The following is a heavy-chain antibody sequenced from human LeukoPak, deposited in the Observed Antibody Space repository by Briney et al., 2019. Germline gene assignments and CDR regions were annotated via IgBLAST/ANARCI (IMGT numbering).Heavy chain of an antibody. CDR2: IYTSGST. J-gene: IGHJ4*02. CDR1: GGSISSYY. D-gene: IGHD6-6*01. CDR3: ARHPSSSFSWAIDY. Sequence: PSETLSLTCTVSGGSISSYYWSWIRQPTGKGLEWIGRIYTSGSTNSNPSLKSRVTMSVDTSKNQFSLKLSSVTAADTAVYYCARHPSSSFSWAIDYWGQGTLVTVSS. V-gene: IGHV4-4*07.